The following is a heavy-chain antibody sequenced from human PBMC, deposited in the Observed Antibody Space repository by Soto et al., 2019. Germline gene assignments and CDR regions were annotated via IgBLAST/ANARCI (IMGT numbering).Heavy chain of an antibody. CDR2: INHSGST. V-gene: IGHV4-34*01. J-gene: IGHJ4*02. Sequence: SLTCAVYGGSFSGYYWSWIRQPPGKGLEWIGEINHSGSTNYNPSLKSRVTISVDTSKNQFSLKLSSVTAADTAVYYCARGKLSDYVWGSYRYHFDYWGQGTVVTVS. D-gene: IGHD3-16*02. CDR1: GGSFSGYY. CDR3: ARGKLSDYVWGSYRYHFDY.